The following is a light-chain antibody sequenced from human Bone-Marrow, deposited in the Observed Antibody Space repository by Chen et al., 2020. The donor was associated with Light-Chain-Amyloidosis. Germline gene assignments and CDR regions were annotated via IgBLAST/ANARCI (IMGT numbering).Light chain of an antibody. CDR1: SGSIATNY. V-gene: IGLV6-57*01. Sequence: NFMLTQPHSVSESPGKTVIISCTRSSGSIATNYVQWYQQRPGRSPTTVIYEDDQRPSGVPDRFSGSIDRSANSASLTISGLKPEDEADYYCQSYQGSSQGVFGGGTNLTVL. CDR2: EDD. CDR3: QSYQGSSQGV. J-gene: IGLJ3*02.